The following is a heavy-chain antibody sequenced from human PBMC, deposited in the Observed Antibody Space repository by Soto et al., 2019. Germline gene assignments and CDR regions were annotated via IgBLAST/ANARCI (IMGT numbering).Heavy chain of an antibody. J-gene: IGHJ4*02. CDR3: ARERMDSDYDFDY. V-gene: IGHV3-33*01. D-gene: IGHD5-12*01. CDR1: GFTFSSYG. Sequence: QVQLVESGGGVVQPGRSLRLSCAASGFTFSSYGMHWVRQAPGKGLEWVAVIWYDGNKEYYADSVKGRFTISRDNSKNTLYLQMNSLRVEDTAVYYCARERMDSDYDFDYRGQGTLVTVSS. CDR2: IWYDGNKE.